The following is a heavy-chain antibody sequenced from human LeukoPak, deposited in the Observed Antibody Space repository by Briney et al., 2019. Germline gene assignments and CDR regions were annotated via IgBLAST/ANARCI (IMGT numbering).Heavy chain of an antibody. CDR1: GGSFSGYY. Sequence: SETLSLTCAVYGGSFSGYYWSWIRQPAGKGLEWIGRIYTSGSTNYNPSLKSRVTISGDTSKNQISLRLSSVTAADTAVYYCARASYSYDINGWVPFDYWGQGTLVTVSS. J-gene: IGHJ4*02. V-gene: IGHV4-59*10. CDR3: ARASYSYDINGWVPFDY. CDR2: IYTSGST. D-gene: IGHD3-22*01.